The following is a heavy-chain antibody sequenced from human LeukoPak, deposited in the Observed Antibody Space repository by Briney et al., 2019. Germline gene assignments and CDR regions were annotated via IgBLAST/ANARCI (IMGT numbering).Heavy chain of an antibody. CDR1: GGSISSSSYF. J-gene: IGHJ5*02. Sequence: SETLSLTCTVSGGSISSSSYFWGWIRQPPGKGLEWIGSIYYSGSTYYNPSLKSRVTISVDTSKNQFPLKLSSVTAADTAVYYCAGDVKNWFDPWGQGTLVTVSS. V-gene: IGHV4-39*01. CDR2: IYYSGST. CDR3: AGDVKNWFDP.